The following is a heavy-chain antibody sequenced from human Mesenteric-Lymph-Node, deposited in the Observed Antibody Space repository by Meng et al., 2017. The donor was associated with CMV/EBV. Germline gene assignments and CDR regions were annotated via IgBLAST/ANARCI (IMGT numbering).Heavy chain of an antibody. CDR2: ISRSGSPV. CDR1: GFTFSSYE. V-gene: IGHV3-48*03. Sequence: GGSLRLSCAASGFTFSSYEMNWVRQAPGKGLEWVSFISRSGSPVYYADSVKGRLTISRDNAKNSLYLQMNSLRAEDTALYYCARDLPVAAADYWGQGTLVTVSS. J-gene: IGHJ4*02. CDR3: ARDLPVAAADY. D-gene: IGHD6-13*01.